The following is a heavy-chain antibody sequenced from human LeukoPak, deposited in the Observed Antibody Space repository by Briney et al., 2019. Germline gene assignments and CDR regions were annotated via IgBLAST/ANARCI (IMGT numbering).Heavy chain of an antibody. J-gene: IGHJ5*02. CDR2: IYHSGST. CDR1: GYSISSGYY. V-gene: IGHV4-38-2*02. CDR3: ARSEEGYCSGGSCENWFDP. D-gene: IGHD2-15*01. Sequence: SETLSLTCTVSGYSISSGYYWGWIRQPPGKGLEWIGSIYHSGSTYYNPSLKSRVTISVDTSKNQFSLKVTSVTAADTAVYYCARSEEGYCSGGSCENWFDPWGQGILVTVSS.